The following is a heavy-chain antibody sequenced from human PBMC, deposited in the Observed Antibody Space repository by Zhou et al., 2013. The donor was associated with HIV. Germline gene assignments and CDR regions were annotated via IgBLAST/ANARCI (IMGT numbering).Heavy chain of an antibody. CDR3: AVTYSSGYYYVPYFFDY. D-gene: IGHD3-22*01. CDR1: GYTFATYG. CDR2: ISAYNGNT. V-gene: IGHV1-18*01. Sequence: QVQLVQSGAEVKKPGASVKVSCKASGYTFATYGISWVRQAPGQGLEWMGWISAYNGNTNYAQNLQGRVTMTTDTSTSTAYMELRSLKSDDTAVYYCAVTYSSGYYYVPYFFDYWGQGTLVTVSS. J-gene: IGHJ4*02.